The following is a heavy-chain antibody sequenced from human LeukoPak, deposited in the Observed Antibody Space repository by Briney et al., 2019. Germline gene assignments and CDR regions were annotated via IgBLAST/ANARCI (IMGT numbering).Heavy chain of an antibody. CDR3: ARDLGYCTNGACHTRFDY. CDR1: PFLFRGHL. CDR2: IKEDGSES. D-gene: IGHD2-8*01. J-gene: IGHJ4*02. V-gene: IGHV3-7*03. Sequence: GGSLRLSCEASPFLFRGHLLKWVRQTPGKGREGVARIKEDGSESQYVDSVKGRFSISRDNPKGSLFLQLNSLRAEDTAVSYCARDLGYCTNGACHTRFDYWGQGTLVTVSS.